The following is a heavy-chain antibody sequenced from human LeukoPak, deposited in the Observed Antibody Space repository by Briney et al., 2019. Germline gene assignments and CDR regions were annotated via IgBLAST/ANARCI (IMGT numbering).Heavy chain of an antibody. D-gene: IGHD6-13*01. CDR2: IYSGGST. Sequence: GGSLRLSCAASGFTVSSNYMSWVRQAPGKGLEWVSVIYSGGSTYYADSVKGRFTISRDNSKNMLYLQMNSLRAEDTAVYYCAKDRAAAGVLGGYFDYWGQGTLVTVSS. V-gene: IGHV3-53*01. CDR3: AKDRAAAGVLGGYFDY. J-gene: IGHJ4*02. CDR1: GFTVSSNY.